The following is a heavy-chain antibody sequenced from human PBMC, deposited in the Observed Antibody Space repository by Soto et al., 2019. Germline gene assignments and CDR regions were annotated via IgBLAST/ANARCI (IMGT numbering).Heavy chain of an antibody. V-gene: IGHV3-30*04. CDR3: ARTAYSGSYYDHGMDV. D-gene: IGHD1-26*01. J-gene: IGHJ6*02. CDR1: GFTLSSYP. CDR2: ISFDGSNK. Sequence: GGSLRLSCAASGFTLSSYPVHWVRQAPGKGLEWLAVISFDGSNKFYADSVKGRFTISRDNSKNTMYLQLNSLRDEDTTVYFCARTAYSGSYYDHGMDVWGQGTTVTVSS.